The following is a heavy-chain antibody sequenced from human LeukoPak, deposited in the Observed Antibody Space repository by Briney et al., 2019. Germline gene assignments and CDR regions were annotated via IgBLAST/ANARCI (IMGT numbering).Heavy chain of an antibody. CDR3: ARFVRSPYYFDY. D-gene: IGHD2-8*01. CDR2: INHSGST. Sequence: PSETLSLTCAVYGGSFSGYYWSWIRQPPGKGLEWIGEINHSGSTNYNPSLKSRVTISVDTSKNQFSPKLSSVTAADTAVYYCARFVRSPYYFDYWGQGTLVTVSS. J-gene: IGHJ4*02. CDR1: GGSFSGYY. V-gene: IGHV4-34*01.